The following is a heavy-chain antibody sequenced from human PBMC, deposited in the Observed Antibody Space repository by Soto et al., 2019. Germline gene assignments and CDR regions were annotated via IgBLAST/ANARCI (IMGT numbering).Heavy chain of an antibody. V-gene: IGHV3-11*01. J-gene: IGHJ5*02. CDR3: ARDRHYYDSSGYSYGGERWFDP. Sequence: QVQLVESGGGLVKPGGSLRLSCAASGFTFSDYYMSWIRQAPGKGLEWVSYISSSGSTIYYADSVKGRFTISRDNAKNSLYLQMNSLRAEDTAVYYCARDRHYYDSSGYSYGGERWFDPWGQGTLVTVSS. D-gene: IGHD3-22*01. CDR2: ISSSGSTI. CDR1: GFTFSDYY.